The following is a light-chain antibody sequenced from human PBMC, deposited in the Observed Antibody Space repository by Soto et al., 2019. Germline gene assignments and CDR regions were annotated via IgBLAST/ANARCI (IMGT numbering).Light chain of an antibody. Sequence: QSALTQPASVSRSPGQSITISCTGTSSDVGGYNYVSWYQQHPGKAPKLMIYEVSNRPSGVSNRFSGSKSGNTASLTISGLQAEDEADYYCSSYTSSSNYVFGTGTKVTVL. J-gene: IGLJ1*01. CDR1: SSDVGGYNY. V-gene: IGLV2-14*01. CDR2: EVS. CDR3: SSYTSSSNYV.